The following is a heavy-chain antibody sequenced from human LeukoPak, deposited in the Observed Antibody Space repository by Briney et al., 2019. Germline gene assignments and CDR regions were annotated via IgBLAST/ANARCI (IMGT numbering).Heavy chain of an antibody. CDR3: ARHGLERLFDY. Sequence: GASVKVSCKASGYTFTSYYMHWVRQAPGQGLEWMGIINPSGGSTSYAQKFQGRVTMTRDTSTSTAYMELSSLRSEDTAVYYCARHGLERLFDYWGQGTLVTVSS. J-gene: IGHJ4*02. D-gene: IGHD1-1*01. CDR1: GYTFTSYY. V-gene: IGHV1-46*01. CDR2: INPSGGST.